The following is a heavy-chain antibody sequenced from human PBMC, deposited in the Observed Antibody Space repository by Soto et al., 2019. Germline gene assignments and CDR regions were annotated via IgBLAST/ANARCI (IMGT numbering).Heavy chain of an antibody. CDR3: ARWGSGSRQGFDP. CDR2: IYYSGST. J-gene: IGHJ5*02. V-gene: IGHV4-31*03. D-gene: IGHD3-16*01. CDR1: GGSISSGDYY. Sequence: QVQLQESGPGLVKPSQTLSLTCTVSGGSISSGDYYWSWIRQHPGKGLEWIGYIYYSGSTYYNPSLKSRVTISVDTSKNQFSPKLSSGTAADTAVYYCARWGSGSRQGFDPWGQGTLVTVSS.